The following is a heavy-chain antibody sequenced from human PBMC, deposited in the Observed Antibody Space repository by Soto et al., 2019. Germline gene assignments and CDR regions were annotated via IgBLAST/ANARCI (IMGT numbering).Heavy chain of an antibody. CDR2: IKSKTDGGTT. Sequence: GGSLRLSCAASGFTFSNAWMSWVRQAPGKGLEWVGRIKSKTDGGTTDYAAPVKGRFTISRDDSKNTLYLQMNSLKTEDTAVYYCTTDPSLCSSTSCPIDYWGQGTLVTVSS. CDR3: TTDPSLCSSTSCPIDY. V-gene: IGHV3-15*01. J-gene: IGHJ4*02. D-gene: IGHD2-2*01. CDR1: GFTFSNAW.